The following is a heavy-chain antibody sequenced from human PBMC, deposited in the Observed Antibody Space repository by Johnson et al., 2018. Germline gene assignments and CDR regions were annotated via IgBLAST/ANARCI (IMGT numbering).Heavy chain of an antibody. D-gene: IGHD1-26*01. CDR1: GFTFSSYA. J-gene: IGHJ1*01. CDR3: ARDHSGSYYEYFQH. V-gene: IGHV3-30-3*01. Sequence: VQLLESGGGVVQPGRSLRLSCAASGFTFSSYAMHWVRQAPGKGLEWVAVISYDGSNKYYADSVKGRFTISRDNSKNTLYLQMNSLRAEDTAVYYWARDHSGSYYEYFQHWGQGTLVTVSS. CDR2: ISYDGSNK.